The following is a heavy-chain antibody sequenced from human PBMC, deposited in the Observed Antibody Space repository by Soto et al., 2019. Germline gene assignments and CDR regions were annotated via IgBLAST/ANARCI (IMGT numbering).Heavy chain of an antibody. V-gene: IGHV4-59*01. CDR1: GGSISSYY. Sequence: PSETMSLTCTVSGGSISSYYLSWIRQPPGKGLEWIGYIYYSGSTNYNPSLKSRVTISVDTSKNQFSLKLSSVTAADTAVYYCASLPAAIVYWGQGTLVTVSS. D-gene: IGHD2-2*02. J-gene: IGHJ4*02. CDR3: ASLPAAIVY. CDR2: IYYSGST.